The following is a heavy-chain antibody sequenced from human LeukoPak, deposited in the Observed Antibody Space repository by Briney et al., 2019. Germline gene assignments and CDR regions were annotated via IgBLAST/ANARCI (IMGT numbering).Heavy chain of an antibody. Sequence: GGSLRLSCAASGFTFSSYSMNWVRQAPGKGLEWVSSIGSSSSYIYYADSVKGRFTISRDNAKNSLYLQMNSLRAEDTAVYYCARVPMGVGAKSLYFDYWGQGTLVTVSS. CDR3: ARVPMGVGAKSLYFDY. V-gene: IGHV3-21*01. CDR2: IGSSSSYI. D-gene: IGHD1-26*01. CDR1: GFTFSSYS. J-gene: IGHJ4*02.